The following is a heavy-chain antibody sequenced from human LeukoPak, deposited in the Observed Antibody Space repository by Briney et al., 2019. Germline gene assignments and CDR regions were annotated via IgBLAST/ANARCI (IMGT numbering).Heavy chain of an antibody. Sequence: PSETLSLTCTVSGGSISRYYWSWIRQPPGKGLEWIGYIYYSGSTNYNTSLKSRVTISVDTSKNQFSLKLSSVTAADTAVYYCARIPYSSYFDYWGQGTLVTVSS. CDR2: IYYSGST. J-gene: IGHJ4*02. CDR3: ARIPYSSYFDY. V-gene: IGHV4-59*01. D-gene: IGHD6-13*01. CDR1: GGSISRYY.